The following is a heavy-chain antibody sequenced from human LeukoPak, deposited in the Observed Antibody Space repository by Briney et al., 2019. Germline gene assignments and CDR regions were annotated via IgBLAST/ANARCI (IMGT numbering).Heavy chain of an antibody. CDR1: GYTFTGYY. CDR2: INPNSGGT. CDR3: ARGLIVGATHGAFDI. D-gene: IGHD1-26*01. Sequence: ASVKVSCKASGYTFTGYYMHWVRQAPGQGLEWMGWINPNSGGTNYAQKFQGRVTMTRDTSISTAYMELSSLRSEDTAVCYCARGLIVGATHGAFDIWGQGTMVTVSS. J-gene: IGHJ3*02. V-gene: IGHV1-2*02.